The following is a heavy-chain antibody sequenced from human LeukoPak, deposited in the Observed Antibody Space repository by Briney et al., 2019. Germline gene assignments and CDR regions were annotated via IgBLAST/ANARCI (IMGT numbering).Heavy chain of an antibody. V-gene: IGHV3-23*01. D-gene: IGHD3-22*01. CDR3: ATMSYYDSSGYYYGLRYFDY. CDR1: GFTFSSYA. CDR2: ISGSGGST. Sequence: GGSLRLSCAASGFTFSSYAMSWVRQAPGKGLEWVSAISGSGGSTYYADSVKGRFTISRANSKNTLYLQMNSLRAEDTAVYYCATMSYYDSSGYYYGLRYFDYWGQGTLVTVSS. J-gene: IGHJ4*02.